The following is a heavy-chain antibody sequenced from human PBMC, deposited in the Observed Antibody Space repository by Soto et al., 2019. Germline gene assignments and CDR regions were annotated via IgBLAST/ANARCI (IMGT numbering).Heavy chain of an antibody. CDR2: IYYSGST. J-gene: IGHJ6*02. CDR1: GGSISSYY. V-gene: IGHV4-59*01. D-gene: IGHD4-4*01. CDR3: ARAGDSNYVSLNYYYYYGMDV. Sequence: SETLSLTCTVSGGSISSYYWSWIRQPPGKGLEWIGYIYYSGSTNYNPPLKSRVTISVDTSKNQFSLKLSSVTAADTAVYYCARAGDSNYVSLNYYYYYGMDVWGQGTTVTVSS.